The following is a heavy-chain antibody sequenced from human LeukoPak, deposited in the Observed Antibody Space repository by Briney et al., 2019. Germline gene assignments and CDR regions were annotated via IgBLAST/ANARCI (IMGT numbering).Heavy chain of an antibody. V-gene: IGHV3-53*04. J-gene: IGHJ6*02. D-gene: IGHD3-3*01. Sequence: GGSLRLSCAASGFTVSSNYMTWVRQAPGKGLEWVSLIYSAGGTYYTDSVKGRFTISRHSSKNTLYLQMNSPRGEDTAVYYCARFLGRITISGVVPYGMDVWGQGTTVTVSS. CDR1: GFTVSSNY. CDR3: ARFLGRITISGVVPYGMDV. CDR2: IYSAGGT.